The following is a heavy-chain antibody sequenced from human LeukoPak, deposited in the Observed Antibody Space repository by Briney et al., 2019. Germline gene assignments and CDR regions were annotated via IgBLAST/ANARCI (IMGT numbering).Heavy chain of an antibody. CDR2: IKKTGSET. V-gene: IGHV3-7*01. CDR3: AREDGYCSGGNCYSYFDS. D-gene: IGHD2-15*01. CDR1: GFIFSDYA. J-gene: IGHJ4*02. Sequence: GGSLRLSCSASGFIFSDYAMRWVRQAPGEGLEWVAYIKKTGSETYYVDSVKGRFTNTRDNTGNSLFLQMYSLRAEDTAVYFCAREDGYCSGGNCYSYFDSWGQGTLVTVSS.